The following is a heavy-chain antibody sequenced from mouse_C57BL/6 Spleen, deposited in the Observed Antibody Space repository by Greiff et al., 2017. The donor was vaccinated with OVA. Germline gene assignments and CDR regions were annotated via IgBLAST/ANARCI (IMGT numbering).Heavy chain of an antibody. CDR3: TRAPLYYYGSFAY. D-gene: IGHD1-1*01. V-gene: IGHV6-6*01. Sequence: DVKLQESGGGLVQPGGSMKLSCAASGFTFSDAWMDWVRQSPEKGLEWVAEIRNKANNHATYYAESVKGRFTISRDDSKSSVYLQMNSLRAEDTGIYYCTRAPLYYYGSFAYWGQGTLVTVSA. CDR1: GFTFSDAW. J-gene: IGHJ3*01. CDR2: IRNKANNHAT.